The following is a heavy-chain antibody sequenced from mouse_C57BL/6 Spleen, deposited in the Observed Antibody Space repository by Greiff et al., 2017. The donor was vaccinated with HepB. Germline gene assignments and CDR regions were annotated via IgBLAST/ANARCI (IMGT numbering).Heavy chain of an antibody. CDR1: GYAFTNYL. Sequence: VQLQQSGAELVRPGPSVKVSCKASGYAFTNYLIEWVKQRPGQGLEWIGVINPGSGGTNYNEKFKGKATLTAVKSSSTAYMQLISLTSEDSAVYFCAGYYSNPYAMDYWGQGTSVTVSS. CDR2: INPGSGGT. D-gene: IGHD2-5*01. CDR3: AGYYSNPYAMDY. J-gene: IGHJ4*01. V-gene: IGHV1-54*01.